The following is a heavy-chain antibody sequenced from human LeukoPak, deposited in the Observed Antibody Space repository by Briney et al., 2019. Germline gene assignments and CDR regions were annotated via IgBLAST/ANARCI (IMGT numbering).Heavy chain of an antibody. Sequence: GGSLRLSCAASGFTFSSYSMSWVRQAPGKGLEWVSYISSSSSTIYCADSVKGRFTISRDNAKNSLYLQMNSLRAEDTAVYYCARVRPMTIDYWGQGTLVTVSS. V-gene: IGHV3-48*01. CDR2: ISSSSSTI. J-gene: IGHJ4*02. D-gene: IGHD3-22*01. CDR1: GFTFSSYS. CDR3: ARVRPMTIDY.